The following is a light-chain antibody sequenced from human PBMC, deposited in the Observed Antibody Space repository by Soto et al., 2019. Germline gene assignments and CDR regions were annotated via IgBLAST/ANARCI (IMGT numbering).Light chain of an antibody. CDR2: DAS. CDR3: HQSYNTPLLT. V-gene: IGKV3-11*01. Sequence: EIGWTQSPASLSLSLGARATLSCRDSQSVSSYLAWYQQKPGQAPRLLIYDASNRATGIPARFSGSGSGTDFTLTISRRQPEDFATYYCHQSYNTPLLTFCGGTSVDIK. J-gene: IGKJ4*01. CDR1: QSVSSY.